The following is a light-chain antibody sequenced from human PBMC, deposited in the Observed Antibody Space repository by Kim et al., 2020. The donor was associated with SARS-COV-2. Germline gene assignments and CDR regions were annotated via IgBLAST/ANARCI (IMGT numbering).Light chain of an antibody. CDR3: QAWDSSTYV. Sequence: VSPGQTAGITCYGDKLGDKYACWYQQKPGQSPVLVIYQDSKRPSGIPERFSGSNSGNTATLTISGTQAMDEADYYCQAWDSSTYVFGTGTKVTVL. J-gene: IGLJ1*01. CDR2: QDS. V-gene: IGLV3-1*01. CDR1: KLGDKY.